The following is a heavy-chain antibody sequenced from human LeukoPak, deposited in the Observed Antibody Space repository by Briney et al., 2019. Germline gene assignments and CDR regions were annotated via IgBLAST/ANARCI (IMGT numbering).Heavy chain of an antibody. Sequence: GGSLRLSCAASGFIFSSYWMSWVRQAPGKGLEWVANIKQDGSEKYYVDSVKGRFTISRDNSKNTLYLQMNSLRAEDTAVYYCAKGGRYSSPFDCWGQGTLVTVSS. J-gene: IGHJ4*02. CDR1: GFIFSSYW. CDR2: IKQDGSEK. CDR3: AKGGRYSSPFDC. D-gene: IGHD3-9*01. V-gene: IGHV3-7*01.